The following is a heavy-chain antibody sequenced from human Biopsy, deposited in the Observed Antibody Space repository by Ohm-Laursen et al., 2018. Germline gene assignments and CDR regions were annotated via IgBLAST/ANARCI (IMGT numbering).Heavy chain of an antibody. Sequence: SLRLSCAASGFDVSSNYMSWLRQAPGKGLEWVSHIHSDGNTYYTNSVKGRFSISRDNSKNTLYLQMNSLRVEDTAVYYCAKGRSGGTGHGNWFDPWGQGTLVIVSS. J-gene: IGHJ5*02. V-gene: IGHV3-53*01. CDR3: AKGRSGGTGHGNWFDP. CDR2: IHSDGNT. D-gene: IGHD3-10*01. CDR1: GFDVSSNY.